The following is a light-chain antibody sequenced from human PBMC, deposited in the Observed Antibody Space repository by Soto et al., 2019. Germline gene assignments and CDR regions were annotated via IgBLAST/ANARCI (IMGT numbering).Light chain of an antibody. CDR2: DAS. Sequence: EIVLTQSPATLSLSPGERATLSCRASQSVSSYLAWYQQKPGQAPRLLIYDASNRATGIPARFSGSGSGTDVTLTISILEPEDFAVYYCQQRSNWPPWTIGQGTKVEIK. CDR3: QQRSNWPPWT. J-gene: IGKJ1*01. CDR1: QSVSSY. V-gene: IGKV3-11*01.